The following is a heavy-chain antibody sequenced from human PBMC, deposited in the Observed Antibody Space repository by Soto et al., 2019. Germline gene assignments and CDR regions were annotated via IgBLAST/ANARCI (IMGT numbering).Heavy chain of an antibody. J-gene: IGHJ4*02. CDR2: TYYGASS. V-gene: IGHV4-38-2*01. CDR1: GYSISSGYY. Sequence: TSETLSLTCAVSGYSISSGYYWGWIRQHPGKGLEWLGTTYYGASSYYNPSLRSRITILLDASTNQLSLKLSSVTAADTAVYFCVRVAGSASWYETDSWGQGIMVTVSS. D-gene: IGHD6-13*01. CDR3: VRVAGSASWYETDS.